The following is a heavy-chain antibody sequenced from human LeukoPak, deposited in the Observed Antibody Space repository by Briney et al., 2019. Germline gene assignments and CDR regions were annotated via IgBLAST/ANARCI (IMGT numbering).Heavy chain of an antibody. Sequence: GGSLRLSCVVSGFTFSSYHMNWVRQAPGKGLEWVGFIRSKAYGGTTEYAASVKGRFTISRDDSKSIAYLQMNSLKTEDTAVYYCTSEMATIAGDYYYMDVWGKGTTVTISS. CDR2: IRSKAYGGTT. D-gene: IGHD5-24*01. CDR3: TSEMATIAGDYYYMDV. V-gene: IGHV3-49*04. J-gene: IGHJ6*03. CDR1: GFTFSSYH.